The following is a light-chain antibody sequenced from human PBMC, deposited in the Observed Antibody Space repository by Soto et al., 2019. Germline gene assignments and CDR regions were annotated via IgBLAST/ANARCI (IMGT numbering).Light chain of an antibody. CDR2: GAS. CDR1: QSVSSNY. V-gene: IGKV3-20*01. J-gene: IGKJ4*01. CDR3: QQYGSSPPLT. Sequence: EVVMRQSPGTLSLSPGERATLSCRASQSVSSNYLAWYQQKPGQAPRLLIYGASSRATGIPDRFSGSGSGTDFTLTISRLEPEDFVVYYCQQYGSSPPLTFGGGTKVDIK.